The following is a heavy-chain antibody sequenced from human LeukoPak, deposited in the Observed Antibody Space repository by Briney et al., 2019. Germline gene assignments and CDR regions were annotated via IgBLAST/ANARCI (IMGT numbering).Heavy chain of an antibody. Sequence: GGSLRLSCAASGFTFSNSGMHWVRQAPGKGLEWLAIIWDDGGSEYYADSVKGRFTISRDNSKNTLYLQMHSLRAEDTAVYYCARDLEGVGATQGFDYWGQGTLVTVSS. CDR2: IWDDGGSE. CDR1: GFTFSNSG. D-gene: IGHD1-26*01. J-gene: IGHJ4*02. V-gene: IGHV3-33*01. CDR3: ARDLEGVGATQGFDY.